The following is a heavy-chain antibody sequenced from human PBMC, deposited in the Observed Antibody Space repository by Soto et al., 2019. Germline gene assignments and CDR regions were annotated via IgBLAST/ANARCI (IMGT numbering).Heavy chain of an antibody. D-gene: IGHD3-22*01. CDR1: GYTLTELS. CDR2: FDSEDGET. CDR3: ATVISGYYSGFDY. J-gene: IGHJ4*02. Sequence: GASVKVSCKVSGYTLTELSMHWVRQAPGKGLEWTGGFDSEDGETIYAQKFQGRVTMTEDTSTNTAYMELSSLRSEDTAVYYCATVISGYYSGFDYWGQGTLVTVSS. V-gene: IGHV1-24*01.